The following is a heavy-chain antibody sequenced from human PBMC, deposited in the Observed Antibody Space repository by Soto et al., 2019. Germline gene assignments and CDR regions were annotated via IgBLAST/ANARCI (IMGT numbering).Heavy chain of an antibody. J-gene: IGHJ6*02. Sequence: QVQLVQSGAEVKKPGSSVKVSCKASGGTFSSYANSWVRQAPGQGLEWMGGIIPIFGTANYAQKFQGRVTITACEATSTAYMELSSVRSEDTAVYYWARGDSSGYYLGYYYYYGMDVWGQGTTVTVSS. V-gene: IGHV1-69*01. CDR2: IIPIFGTA. CDR1: GGTFSSYA. CDR3: ARGDSSGYYLGYYYYYGMDV. D-gene: IGHD3-22*01.